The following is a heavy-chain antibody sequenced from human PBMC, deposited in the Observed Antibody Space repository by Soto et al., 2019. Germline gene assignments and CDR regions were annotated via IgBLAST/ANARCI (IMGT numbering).Heavy chain of an antibody. J-gene: IGHJ4*02. Sequence: ASVKVSCKVSGYTLTELSMHWVRQAPGKGLEWMGGFDLEEGETIYAQKFQGRVTITRDTSASTAYMELSSLISEDTAVYYCARSIVVVTALDYWGQGTLVTVSS. CDR1: GYTLTELS. CDR2: FDLEEGET. CDR3: ARSIVVVTALDY. V-gene: IGHV1-24*01. D-gene: IGHD2-21*02.